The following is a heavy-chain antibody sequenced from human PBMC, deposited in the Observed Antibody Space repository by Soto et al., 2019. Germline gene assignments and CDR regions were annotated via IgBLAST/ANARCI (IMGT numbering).Heavy chain of an antibody. V-gene: IGHV4-34*01. CDR2: IYHSGST. D-gene: IGHD6-6*01. CDR3: ARGYSSSPIWFDP. Sequence: PSETLSLTCAVYGGSFSGYYWSWIRQPPGKGLEWIGYIYHSGSTYYNPSLKSRVTISVDRSKNQFSLKLSSVTAADTAVYYCARGYSSSPIWFDPWGQGTLVTVSS. CDR1: GGSFSGYY. J-gene: IGHJ5*02.